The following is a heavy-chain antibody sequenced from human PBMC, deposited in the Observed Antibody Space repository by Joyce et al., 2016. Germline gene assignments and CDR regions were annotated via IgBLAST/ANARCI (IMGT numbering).Heavy chain of an antibody. V-gene: IGHV4-34*01. Sequence: QVQLQQWGAGLLKPSETLSLTCAVYGESFSDYYWSWIRQPPGKGLEWIGEIDRTGNNNCNPSLKSRVAISVDTSKNYFSLKLNSVTAADTAVYYCARGRSSGRPFDAFNIWGQGTIVTVSS. CDR1: GESFSDYY. CDR2: IDRTGNN. CDR3: ARGRSSGRPFDAFNI. D-gene: IGHD6-19*01. J-gene: IGHJ3*02.